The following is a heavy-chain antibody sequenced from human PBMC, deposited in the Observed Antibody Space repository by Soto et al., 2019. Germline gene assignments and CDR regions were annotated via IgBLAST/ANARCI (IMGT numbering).Heavy chain of an antibody. CDR3: ARYYSYGYSFGY. Sequence: GGSLRLSCAASGFTFSSYSMKWVRQAPGKGLEWVSSISSSGSYIDCADSVKGRFTISRDNAKNSLYLEMNSLRAEDTAVYYCARYYSYGYSFGYWRQGTLVTVSS. CDR2: ISSSGSYI. CDR1: GFTFSSYS. V-gene: IGHV3-21*01. J-gene: IGHJ4*02. D-gene: IGHD5-18*01.